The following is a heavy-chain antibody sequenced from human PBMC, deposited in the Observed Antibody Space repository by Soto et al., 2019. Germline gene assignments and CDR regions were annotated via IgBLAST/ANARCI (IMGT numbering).Heavy chain of an antibody. V-gene: IGHV3-23*01. D-gene: IGHD3-10*01. J-gene: IGHJ6*02. CDR1: GFTFSSYA. CDR3: AKETYGSGSYYTTPYYYGMDV. Sequence: EVQLLESGGGLVQPGGSLRLSCAASGFTFSSYAMSWVRQAPGKGLEWVSAISGSGGSTYYADSMKGRFTISRDNSKNTLYLQMNSLRAEDTAVYYCAKETYGSGSYYTTPYYYGMDVWGQGTTVTVSS. CDR2: ISGSGGST.